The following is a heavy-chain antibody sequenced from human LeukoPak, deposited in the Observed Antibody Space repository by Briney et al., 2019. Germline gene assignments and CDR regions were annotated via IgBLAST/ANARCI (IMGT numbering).Heavy chain of an antibody. J-gene: IGHJ4*02. CDR2: ISYDGSNK. V-gene: IGHV3-30*18. CDR1: GFTFSSYG. CDR3: AKSRWDIVVVPAASYFDY. D-gene: IGHD2-2*01. Sequence: PGGSLRLSCAASGFTFSSYGMHWVRQAPGKGLEWVAVISYDGSNKYYADSVKGRFTISRDNPKNTLYLQMNSLRAEDTAVYYCAKSRWDIVVVPAASYFDYWGQGTLVTVSS.